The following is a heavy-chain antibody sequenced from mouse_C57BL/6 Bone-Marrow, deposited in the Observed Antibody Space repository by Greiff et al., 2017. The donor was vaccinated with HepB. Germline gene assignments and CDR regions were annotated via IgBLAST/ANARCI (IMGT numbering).Heavy chain of an antibody. Sequence: VKLMESGAELVKPGASVKLSCKASGYTFTEYTIHWVKQRSGQGLEWIGWFYPGSGSIKYNEKFKDKATLTADKSSSTVYMELSRLTSEDSAVYFCARHEDFGPWFAYWGQGTLVTVSA. CDR2: FYPGSGSI. CDR1: GYTFTEYT. V-gene: IGHV1-62-2*01. CDR3: ARHEDFGPWFAY. J-gene: IGHJ3*01.